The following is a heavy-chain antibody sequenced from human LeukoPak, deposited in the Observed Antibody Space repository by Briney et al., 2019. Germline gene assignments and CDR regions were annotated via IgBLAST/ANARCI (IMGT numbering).Heavy chain of an antibody. CDR1: GYTFTSYG. V-gene: IGHV1-18*01. J-gene: IGHJ4*02. D-gene: IGHD3-3*01. Sequence: ASVKVSCKASGYTFTSYGISWVRQAPGQGLEWMGWISAYNGNTNYAQKLQGRVTMTTDTSTSTAYVELRSLRSDGTAVYYCARAYDFWSGKGYWGQGTLVTVSS. CDR2: ISAYNGNT. CDR3: ARAYDFWSGKGY.